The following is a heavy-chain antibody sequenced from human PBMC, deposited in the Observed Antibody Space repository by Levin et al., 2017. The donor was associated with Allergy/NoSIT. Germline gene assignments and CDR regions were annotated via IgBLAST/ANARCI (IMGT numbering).Heavy chain of an antibody. V-gene: IGHV3-30-3*01. CDR1: GFTFSTYA. Sequence: GESLKISCAASGFTFSTYAMHWVRQAPGKGLEWVAVISYDGSNKYYADSVKGRFTISRDNSKSTLYLQMNSLRAEDTAVYYCARARGMTTVARIDYWGQGTLVTVSS. CDR2: ISYDGSNK. D-gene: IGHD4-11*01. CDR3: ARARGMTTVARIDY. J-gene: IGHJ4*02.